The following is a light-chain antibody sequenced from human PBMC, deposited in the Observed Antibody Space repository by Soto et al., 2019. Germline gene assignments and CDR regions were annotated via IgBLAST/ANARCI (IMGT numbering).Light chain of an antibody. J-gene: IGKJ1*01. CDR1: QRVTSTY. CDR3: QQYEASPWT. V-gene: IGKV3-20*01. Sequence: ENVLMQSPGTLSLSPGEGASLSCRASQRVTSTYFGWYQQKPGQAPRLIIYATSRRAAGVPDRFSGSGSGTDFTLSISRVEPEDFAVYYCQQYEASPWTFDQGT. CDR2: ATS.